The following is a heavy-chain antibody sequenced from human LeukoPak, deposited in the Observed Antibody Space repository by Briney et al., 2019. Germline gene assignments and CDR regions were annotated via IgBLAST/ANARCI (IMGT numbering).Heavy chain of an antibody. D-gene: IGHD6-19*01. Sequence: ASVNVSCKASGYTFTTYDINWVRQAPGQGLEWMGWMNPNTGNTGYAQKFLGRVTITRNTSISTAYMELSSLRSEDTAVYYCARKFSLNNGWGYNWFDLWGQGSLVTVSS. J-gene: IGHJ5*02. CDR3: ARKFSLNNGWGYNWFDL. CDR1: GYTFTTYD. CDR2: MNPNTGNT. V-gene: IGHV1-8*03.